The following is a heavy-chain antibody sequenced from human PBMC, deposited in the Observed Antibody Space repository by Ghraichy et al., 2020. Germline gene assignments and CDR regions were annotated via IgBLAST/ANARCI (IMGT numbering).Heavy chain of an antibody. J-gene: IGHJ5*02. V-gene: IGHV3-30*18. CDR1: GFTFSSFG. CDR3: AKEDCSSTTCAFDH. Sequence: LSLTCAASGFTFSSFGMHWVRQAPGKGLEWVAVNSYNGKNKFYGDSVKGRFTVSRDNSKQVFYLQMNSLRNEDTGVYYCAKEDCSSTTCAFDHWGQGTLVAVAS. CDR2: NSYNGKNK. D-gene: IGHD5/OR15-5a*01.